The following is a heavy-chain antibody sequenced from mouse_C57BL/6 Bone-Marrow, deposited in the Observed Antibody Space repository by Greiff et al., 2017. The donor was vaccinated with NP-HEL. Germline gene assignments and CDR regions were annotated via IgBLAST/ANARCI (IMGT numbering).Heavy chain of an antibody. CDR2: INYDGSST. CDR1: GFTFSDYY. CDR3: AKDDGSSYSYFDY. J-gene: IGHJ2*01. Sequence: EVKLMESEGGLVQPGSSMKLSCTASGFTFSDYYMAWVRQVPEKGLEWVANINYDGSSTYYLDSLKSRFIISRANAKNILYLQMSSLESEDTATYDCAKDDGSSYSYFDYWGQGTTLTVSS. V-gene: IGHV5-16*01. D-gene: IGHD1-1*01.